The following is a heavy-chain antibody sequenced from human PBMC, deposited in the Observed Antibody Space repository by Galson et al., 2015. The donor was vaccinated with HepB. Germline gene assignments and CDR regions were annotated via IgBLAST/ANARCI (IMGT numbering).Heavy chain of an antibody. J-gene: IGHJ3*02. Sequence: SLRLSCAASGFSFSNYAMYWVRQAPGKGLQWVSAISGSAFNTYYADSVKGRFIISRDNSKNTLYLQMNSLRGEDTAVYYCAKDQLTGDPDEAFDIWGQGTMVTVSS. D-gene: IGHD7-27*01. CDR2: ISGSAFNT. CDR1: GFSFSNYA. CDR3: AKDQLTGDPDEAFDI. V-gene: IGHV3-23*01.